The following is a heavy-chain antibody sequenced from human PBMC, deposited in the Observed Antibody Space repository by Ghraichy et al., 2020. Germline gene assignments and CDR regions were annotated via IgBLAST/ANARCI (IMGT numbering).Heavy chain of an antibody. J-gene: IGHJ6*03. CDR2: IYYNGNT. V-gene: IGHV4-59*01. CDR3: ARGLNSGHYYYYYYMDV. Sequence: SETLSLTCTVSGGSISSSYWNWIRQPPGRGLEWIGYIYYNGNTNYNPSLKSRVTISKDTSNNQFSLRLSSVTAADTAVYYCARGLNSGHYYYYYYMDVWGKGTTVTVSS. D-gene: IGHD1-26*01. CDR1: GGSISSSY.